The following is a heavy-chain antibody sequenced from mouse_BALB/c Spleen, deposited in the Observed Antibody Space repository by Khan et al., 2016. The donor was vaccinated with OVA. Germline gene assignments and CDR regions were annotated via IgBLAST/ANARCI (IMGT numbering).Heavy chain of an antibody. CDR1: GYAFSNYW. Sequence: QVQLKESGAELVRPGSSMKISCKASGYAFSNYWMNCVRQGPGQGLEGIGQIYPGDGNTNYNGKFKDKATLTADKSSSTAYMQLSSLTSEDSAVDFGARSGYDFFAYWGQGTLVTVSA. V-gene: IGHV1-80*01. CDR3: ARSGYDFFAY. J-gene: IGHJ3*01. CDR2: IYPGDGNT. D-gene: IGHD2-14*01.